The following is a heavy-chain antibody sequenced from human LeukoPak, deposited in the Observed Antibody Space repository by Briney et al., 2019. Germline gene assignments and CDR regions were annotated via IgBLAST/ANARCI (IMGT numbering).Heavy chain of an antibody. CDR2: INQDESRA. J-gene: IGHJ3*01. CDR1: GFTFRNYL. Sequence: VGSLRLSCAVSGFTFRNYLMHWVRQPPGQGLVWVSRINQDESRAYADSVKGRFTVSRDNAKNMLYLQLNGLRAEDTAVYFCGRGGDGIDVWGQGTTVIVSS. D-gene: IGHD5-24*01. V-gene: IGHV3-74*01. CDR3: GRGGDGIDV.